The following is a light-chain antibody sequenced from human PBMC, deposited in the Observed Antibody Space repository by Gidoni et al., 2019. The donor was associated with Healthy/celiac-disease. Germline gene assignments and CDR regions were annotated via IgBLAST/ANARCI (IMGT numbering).Light chain of an antibody. Sequence: QSVRTQPPSASGTPGQRVTISCSGSSSNIGSNTVNWYQQLPGTAPKLLIYSNNQRPSGVPDRFSGSKSGTSASLAISGLQSEDEADYYCAAWDDSLYVVFGGGTKLTVL. J-gene: IGLJ2*01. V-gene: IGLV1-44*01. CDR2: SNN. CDR3: AAWDDSLYVV. CDR1: SSNIGSNT.